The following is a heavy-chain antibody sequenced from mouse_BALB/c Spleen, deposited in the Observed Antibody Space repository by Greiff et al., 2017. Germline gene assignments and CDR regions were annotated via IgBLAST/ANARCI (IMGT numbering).Heavy chain of an antibody. V-gene: IGHV5-12-1*01. CDR3: ARLGYPHFDY. CDR2: ISSGGGST. CDR1: GFAFSSYD. J-gene: IGHJ2*01. Sequence: EVQLVESGGGLVKPGGSLKLSCAASGFAFSSYDMSWVRQTPEKRLEWVAYISSGGGSTYYPDTVKGRFTISRDNAKNTLYLQMSSLKSEDTAMYYCARLGYPHFDYWGQGTTLTVSS. D-gene: IGHD2-14*01.